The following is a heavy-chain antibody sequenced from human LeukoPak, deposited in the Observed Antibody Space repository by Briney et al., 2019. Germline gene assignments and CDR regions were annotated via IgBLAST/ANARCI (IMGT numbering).Heavy chain of an antibody. V-gene: IGHV3-23*01. CDR2: VSGGAYST. CDR1: GFTFSSYA. J-gene: IGHJ6*03. D-gene: IGHD6-25*01. CDR3: ATAGGSDYFYYMDV. Sequence: GGSLRLSCAASGFTFSSYAMSWVRQAPGKGLEWVSAVSGGAYSTYYADSVRGRFTISRDNSKNTLFLQMNSLRAEDTAIYYCATAGGSDYFYYMDVWAKGTTVTVSS.